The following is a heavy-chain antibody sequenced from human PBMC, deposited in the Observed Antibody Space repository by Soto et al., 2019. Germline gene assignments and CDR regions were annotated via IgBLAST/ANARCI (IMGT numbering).Heavy chain of an antibody. CDR1: GASISSSSYY. Sequence: SETLSLTCTVSGASISSSSYYWGWIRQSPGRGLEWIGTIYYGGSTSYNPSLKSRVTISVDTSKNQFSLKLSSVTAADTALYYCARRSSSGWFFDYWGQGTLVTVSS. CDR3: ARRSSSGWFFDY. CDR2: IYYGGST. D-gene: IGHD6-13*01. J-gene: IGHJ4*02. V-gene: IGHV4-39*01.